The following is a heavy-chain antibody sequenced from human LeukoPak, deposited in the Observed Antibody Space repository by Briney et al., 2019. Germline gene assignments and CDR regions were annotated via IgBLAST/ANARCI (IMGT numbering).Heavy chain of an antibody. J-gene: IGHJ4*02. V-gene: IGHV4-34*01. CDR2: INHSGST. Sequence: SETLSLTCAVYGGSFSGYYWSWIRQPPGEGLEWIGEINHSGSTNYNPSLKSRVTISVDTSKNQFSLKLSSVTAADTAVYYCARGDSSGWYHFDYWGQGTLVTVSS. CDR3: ARGDSSGWYHFDY. D-gene: IGHD6-19*01. CDR1: GGSFSGYY.